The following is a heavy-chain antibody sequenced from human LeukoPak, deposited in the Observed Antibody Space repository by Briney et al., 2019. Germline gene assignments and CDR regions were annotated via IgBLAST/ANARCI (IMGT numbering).Heavy chain of an antibody. J-gene: IGHJ4*02. Sequence: GGSLRLSCAASGFTFSDYYMSWIRQAPGKGLEWVSAISGSGGSTYYADSVKGRFTISRDNSKNTLYLQMNSLRAEDTAVYYCAKDPNFYGSGASKDYWGQGTLVTVSS. CDR3: AKDPNFYGSGASKDY. CDR1: GFTFSDYY. V-gene: IGHV3-23*01. D-gene: IGHD3-10*01. CDR2: ISGSGGST.